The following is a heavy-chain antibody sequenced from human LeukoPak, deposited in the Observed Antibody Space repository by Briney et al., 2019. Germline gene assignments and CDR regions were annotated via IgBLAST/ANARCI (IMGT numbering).Heavy chain of an antibody. D-gene: IGHD6-13*01. J-gene: IGHJ4*02. CDR1: GGSMKSESYY. Sequence: SETLSLTCTVSGGSMKSESYYWGWIRQPPGKGLEWIGSIHHSGSATYNPSLKSRVTISVDTSKNQFSLKLSSVTAADTAVYYCARGGAAAGTNYWGQGTLVTVSS. CDR3: ARGGAAAGTNY. V-gene: IGHV4-39*07. CDR2: IHHSGSA.